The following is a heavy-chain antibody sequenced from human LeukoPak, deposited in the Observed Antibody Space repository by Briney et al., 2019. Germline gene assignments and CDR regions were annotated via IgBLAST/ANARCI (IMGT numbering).Heavy chain of an antibody. CDR2: IDCSGDT. CDR3: VRFVSATGNFDF. V-gene: IGHV4-39*07. J-gene: IGHJ4*02. CDR1: GGSISSSGYY. Sequence: KTSETQSLTCSVSGGSISSSGYYWGWIRQPPGKGLEWIETIDCSGDTYYNPSLKSRVTISMDTSKNQFSLKLRSVTAADTAVYFCVRFVSATGNFDFWGQGALVTVSS. D-gene: IGHD1-1*01.